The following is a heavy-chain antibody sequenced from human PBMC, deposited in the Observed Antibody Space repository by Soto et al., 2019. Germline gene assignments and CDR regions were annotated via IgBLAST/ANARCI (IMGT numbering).Heavy chain of an antibody. J-gene: IGHJ4*02. Sequence: GGSLRLSCAASGFTFSSYAMSWVRQAPGKGLEWVSGISGSGGGTHYADSVRGRLTISRDNSKNTLYLQMNTLGAEDTAVYYCAKDVSLGSGTYGHFDNWGQGTLDTGSS. V-gene: IGHV3-23*01. CDR3: AKDVSLGSGTYGHFDN. CDR2: ISGSGGGT. D-gene: IGHD3-10*01. CDR1: GFTFSSYA.